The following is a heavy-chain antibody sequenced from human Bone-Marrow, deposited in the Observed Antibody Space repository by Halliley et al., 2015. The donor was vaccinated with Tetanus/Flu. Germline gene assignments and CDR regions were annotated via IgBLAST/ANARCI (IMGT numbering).Heavy chain of an antibody. Sequence: GWMGWISTFNGNTNFAQNFQGRVTMTTDTSTSTAYMGLRSLRSDDTAVYYCARDNLAWKDFDYWGQGTLVTVSS. J-gene: IGHJ4*02. D-gene: IGHD3-3*01. CDR3: ARDNLAWKDFDY. V-gene: IGHV1-18*01. CDR2: ISTFNGNT.